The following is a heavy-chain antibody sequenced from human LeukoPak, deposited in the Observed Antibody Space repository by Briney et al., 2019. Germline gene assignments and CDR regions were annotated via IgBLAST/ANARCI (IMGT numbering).Heavy chain of an antibody. CDR2: IYYSGST. J-gene: IGHJ4*02. D-gene: IGHD3-10*01. CDR3: ARGDMVRSQAMFDY. CDR1: GGSISSYY. V-gene: IGHV4-59*01. Sequence: SETLSLTCTVSGGSISSYYWSWIRQPPGKGLEWIGYIYYSGSTNYNPSLKSRVTISVDTSKNQFSLKLSSVTAADTAVYYCARGDMVRSQAMFDYWGQGTLVTVSS.